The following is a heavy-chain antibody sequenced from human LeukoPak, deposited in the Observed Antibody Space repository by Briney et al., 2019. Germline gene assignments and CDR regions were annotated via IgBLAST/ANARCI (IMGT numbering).Heavy chain of an antibody. V-gene: IGHV3-7*04. Sequence: GGSLRLSCAASGFTFSNYWMTWVRQAPGKGREWVANIKQDGSEKYYVDSVLGRFTLSRDNAKNSLYLQVNSLRAEDTAVYYCARDRRCSGGSCYYFDYWGQGTLVIVSS. CDR1: GFTFSNYW. J-gene: IGHJ4*02. CDR2: IKQDGSEK. CDR3: ARDRRCSGGSCYYFDY. D-gene: IGHD2-15*01.